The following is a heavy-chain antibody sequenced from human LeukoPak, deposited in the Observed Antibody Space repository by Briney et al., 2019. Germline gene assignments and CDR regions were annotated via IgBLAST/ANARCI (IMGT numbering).Heavy chain of an antibody. CDR3: AASLWFGEEEDGNWFDP. V-gene: IGHV3-23*01. J-gene: IGHJ5*02. CDR1: GFTFSSYA. Sequence: GGSLRLSCAASGFTFSSYAMSWVRQAPGKGLEWVSAISGSGGSTYYADSVKGRFTISRDNSKNTLYLQMNSLRAEDTAVYYCAASLWFGEEEDGNWFDPWGQGTLVTVSS. D-gene: IGHD3-10*01. CDR2: ISGSGGST.